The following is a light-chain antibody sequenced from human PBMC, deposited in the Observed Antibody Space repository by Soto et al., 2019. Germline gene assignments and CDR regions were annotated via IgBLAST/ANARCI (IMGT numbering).Light chain of an antibody. V-gene: IGLV1-44*01. CDR1: SSNIGRYT. J-gene: IGLJ2*01. Sequence: QSVLTQPPSASGTPGQRVTISCSGSSSNIGRYTVNWYQQLPGTAPKVLIYSNNHRPSGVPDRFSGSKSGTSASLAISGLQSEDEADYHCAAWDGSLNGPVFGGGTNLTVL. CDR3: AAWDGSLNGPV. CDR2: SNN.